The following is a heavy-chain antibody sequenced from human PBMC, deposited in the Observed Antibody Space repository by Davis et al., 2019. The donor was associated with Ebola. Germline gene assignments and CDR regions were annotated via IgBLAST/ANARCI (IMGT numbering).Heavy chain of an antibody. J-gene: IGHJ6*02. CDR2: IKQDGSEK. CDR3: GRGGPPYGVDV. CDR1: GFTFSSYW. V-gene: IGHV3-7*03. D-gene: IGHD3-16*01. Sequence: PGGSLRLSCAASGFTFSSYWMSWVRQAPGKGLEWVANIKQDGSEKYYVDSVKGRFTISRDNAKNTLYLQMNSLRADDTAVYYCGRGGPPYGVDVWGQGTTVTVSS.